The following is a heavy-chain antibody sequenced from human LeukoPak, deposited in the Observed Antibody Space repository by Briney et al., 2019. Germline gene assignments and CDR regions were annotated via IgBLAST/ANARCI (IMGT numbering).Heavy chain of an antibody. CDR2: IYYSGST. V-gene: IGHV4-39*01. CDR1: GGSISSSSYY. D-gene: IGHD5-18*01. Sequence: SETLSLTCTVSGGSISSSSYYWGWIRQPPGKGLEWIGSIYYSGSTYYNPSLKSRVTISVDTSKNQFSLKLSSVTAADTAVCYCARRRRIGRYSYGCLDYWGQGTLVTVSS. CDR3: ARRRRIGRYSYGCLDY. J-gene: IGHJ4*02.